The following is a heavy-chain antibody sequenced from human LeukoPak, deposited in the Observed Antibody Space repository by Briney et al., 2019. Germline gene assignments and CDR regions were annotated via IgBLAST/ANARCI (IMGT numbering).Heavy chain of an antibody. CDR3: ARDVAYYFDY. CDR2: IDHSGST. V-gene: IGHV4-34*01. CDR1: GGSFSGFY. D-gene: IGHD5-12*01. J-gene: IGHJ4*02. Sequence: PSETLSLTCAVYGGSFSGFYWNWIRQPPGKGLEWIGEIDHSGSTNYNPSLKSRVTISVDTSKNQFSLKLSSVTAADTAVYYCARDVAYYFDYWGQGTLVTVSS.